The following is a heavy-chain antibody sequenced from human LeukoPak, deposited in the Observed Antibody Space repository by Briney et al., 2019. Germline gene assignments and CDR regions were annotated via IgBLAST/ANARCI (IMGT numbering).Heavy chain of an antibody. D-gene: IGHD3-3*01. J-gene: IGHJ4*02. V-gene: IGHV3-30*04. CDR2: ISYDGSNK. CDR3: ARDFVYYDFWSGYFDY. CDR1: GFTFSSYA. Sequence: GGSLRLSCAASGFTFSSYAMHWVRQAPGKGLEWVAVISYDGSNKYCADSVKGRFTISRDNSKNTLYLQMNSLRAEDTAVYYCARDFVYYDFWSGYFDYWGQGTLVTVSS.